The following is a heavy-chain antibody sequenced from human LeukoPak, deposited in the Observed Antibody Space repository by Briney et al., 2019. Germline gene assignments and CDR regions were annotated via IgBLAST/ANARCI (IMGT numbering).Heavy chain of an antibody. Sequence: SETLSLTCAVYGGSFSGYYWSGIRQPPGKGREWIGEINHSGSTNYNPSLKSRVTISVDTSKNQFSLKLSSVTAADTAVYYCARGRSGSYRYYYYYMDVWGKGTTVTVSS. CDR1: GGSFSGYY. CDR2: INHSGST. D-gene: IGHD1-26*01. CDR3: ARGRSGSYRYYYYYMDV. J-gene: IGHJ6*03. V-gene: IGHV4-34*01.